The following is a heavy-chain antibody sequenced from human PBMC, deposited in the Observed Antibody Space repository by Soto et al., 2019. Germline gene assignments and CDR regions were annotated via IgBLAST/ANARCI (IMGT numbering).Heavy chain of an antibody. J-gene: IGHJ4*02. CDR3: ARAHSSGYVFLGY. Sequence: SETLSLTCSVSGDSDRSYFWSWIRQPPGKGLEWIGYIHYSGSAVYSPSLKSRVTISVDTSRNQFSLNLSLSSVTAADTAVYYCARAHSSGYVFLGYWGQGTLVTVSS. CDR1: GDSDRSYF. V-gene: IGHV4-59*02. D-gene: IGHD5-18*01. CDR2: IHYSGSA.